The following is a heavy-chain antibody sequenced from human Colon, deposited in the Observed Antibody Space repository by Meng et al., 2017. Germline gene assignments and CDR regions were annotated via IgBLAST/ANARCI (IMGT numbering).Heavy chain of an antibody. V-gene: IGHV6-1*01. CDR2: TYYRSEWQN. Sequence: QVQVQQSAPGHVKTPQILSLTCAISGDSVSSNRALWHWVRQSPSRGLEWLGQTYYRSEWQNHYGVSVKSRITINADTSRNHFSLHLNSVTPEDTAVYYCTTWYGEYWGQGTLVTVSS. D-gene: IGHD3-10*01. CDR1: GDSVSSNRAL. J-gene: IGHJ4*02. CDR3: TTWYGEY.